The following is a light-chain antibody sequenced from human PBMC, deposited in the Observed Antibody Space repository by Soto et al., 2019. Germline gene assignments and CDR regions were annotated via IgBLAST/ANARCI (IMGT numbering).Light chain of an antibody. CDR2: DAS. J-gene: IGKJ5*01. Sequence: IQMTQSAAAVSAPVGDSVTITCRASQSISRWLAWYQQKPGKAPKALIYDASTLRSGVPSRFSGGGSGTEFTITISSLPQDDFANYCCQQYNTYSTFGQGTRLEI. CDR1: QSISRW. CDR3: QQYNTYST. V-gene: IGKV1-5*01.